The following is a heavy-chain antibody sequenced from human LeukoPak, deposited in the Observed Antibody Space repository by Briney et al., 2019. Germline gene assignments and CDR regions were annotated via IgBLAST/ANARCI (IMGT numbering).Heavy chain of an antibody. CDR3: ARARVDTAMGLYYFDY. V-gene: IGHV4-39*07. J-gene: IGHJ4*02. CDR2: IYYSGST. Sequence: SSETLSLTCTVSGGSISSSSYYWGWIRQPPGKGLEWIGSIYYSGSTYYNPSLKSRVTISVDTSKNQFSLKLSSVTAADTAVYYCARARVDTAMGLYYFDYWGQGTLVTVS. CDR1: GGSISSSSYY. D-gene: IGHD5-18*01.